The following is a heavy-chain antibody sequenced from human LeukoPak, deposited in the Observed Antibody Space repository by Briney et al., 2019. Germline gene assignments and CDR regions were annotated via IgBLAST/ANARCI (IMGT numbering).Heavy chain of an antibody. V-gene: IGHV4-34*12. Sequence: SETLSLTCAVYGGSFSAYYWSWVRQPPGKGLEWIGETLHSGSTSYNPSLQSRVTMSINTSKSQFSLRLTSVTAADTAIYYCARNGDYSLDSWGQGTLVTVPS. CDR3: ARNGDYSLDS. CDR1: GGSFSAYY. D-gene: IGHD4-17*01. CDR2: TLHSGST. J-gene: IGHJ4*02.